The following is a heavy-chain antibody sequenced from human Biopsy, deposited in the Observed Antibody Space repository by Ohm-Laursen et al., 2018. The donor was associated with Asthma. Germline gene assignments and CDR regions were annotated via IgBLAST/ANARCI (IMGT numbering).Heavy chain of an antibody. D-gene: IGHD3-3*01. CDR1: GFTFGDYC. V-gene: IGHV3-7*01. Sequence: SLRLSCAASGFTFGDYCMSWVRQVPGRGLEWVANIKHDGSEKNHVDSLKGRFTISRDNAKNLLFLQMNGLRAEDTAVYYCARTFHFWSPYHAEHYQLWGQGTLVTVSS. J-gene: IGHJ1*01. CDR2: IKHDGSEK. CDR3: ARTFHFWSPYHAEHYQL.